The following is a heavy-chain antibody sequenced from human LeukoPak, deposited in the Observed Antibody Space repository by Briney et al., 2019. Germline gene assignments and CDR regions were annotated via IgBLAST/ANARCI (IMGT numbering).Heavy chain of an antibody. V-gene: IGHV4-59*01. CDR1: DGSISSYY. CDR3: ARASSSGWYADY. J-gene: IGHJ4*02. CDR2: IYYSGST. D-gene: IGHD6-19*01. Sequence: SETLSLTCTVSDGSISSYYWSWIRQPPGKGLEWIGYIYYSGSTNYNPSLKSRVTISVDTSKNQFSLKLSSVTAADTAVYYCARASSSGWYADYWGQGTLVTVSS.